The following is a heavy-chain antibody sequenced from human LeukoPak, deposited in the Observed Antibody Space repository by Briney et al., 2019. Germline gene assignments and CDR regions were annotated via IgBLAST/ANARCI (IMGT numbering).Heavy chain of an antibody. V-gene: IGHV4-4*07. J-gene: IGHJ5*02. Sequence: PSETLSLTCTVSGGSISSYYWSWIRQPAGKGLERIGRIYTSGSTNYNPSLKSRVTMSVDTSKNQFSLKLSSVTAADTAVYYCARNYCTNGVCYFNWFDPWGQGTLVTVSS. CDR2: IYTSGST. D-gene: IGHD2-8*01. CDR1: GGSISSYY. CDR3: ARNYCTNGVCYFNWFDP.